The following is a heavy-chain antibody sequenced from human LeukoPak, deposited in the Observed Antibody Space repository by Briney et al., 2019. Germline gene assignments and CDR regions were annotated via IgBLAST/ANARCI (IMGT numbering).Heavy chain of an antibody. D-gene: IGHD1-26*01. J-gene: IGHJ4*02. CDR2: IRYDGNDK. CDR3: AKPFPYSGSFFVDY. Sequence: PGGSLRLSCAASGFSFSSYGMHWVRQAPGKGLEWVAFIRYDGNDKHFADSVKGRFSVSRDNSKNTLYLQMSTLRAEDTAVYYCAKPFPYSGSFFVDYWSQGTLVTVSS. V-gene: IGHV3-30*02. CDR1: GFSFSSYG.